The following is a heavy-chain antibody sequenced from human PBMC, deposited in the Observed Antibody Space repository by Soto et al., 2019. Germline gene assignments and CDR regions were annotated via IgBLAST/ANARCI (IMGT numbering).Heavy chain of an antibody. CDR3: ARDRGVAPPVAGNTHYYYYMDV. J-gene: IGHJ6*03. CDR1: GYSFTNYG. V-gene: IGHV1-18*01. D-gene: IGHD6-19*01. Sequence: ASVKVSCKASGYSFTNYGITWVRQAPGQGFERMGWISAYNGDTNYAQKHQGRVTMTTDASTSTAYLELRSLRSDDTAVYYCARDRGVAPPVAGNTHYYYYMDVWGKGTTVTVSS. CDR2: ISAYNGDT.